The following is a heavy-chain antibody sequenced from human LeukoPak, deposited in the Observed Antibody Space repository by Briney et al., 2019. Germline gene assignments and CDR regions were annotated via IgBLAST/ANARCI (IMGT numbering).Heavy chain of an antibody. CDR1: GFTFSSYA. D-gene: IGHD3-10*01. Sequence: GSLLLSCAASGFTFSSYAMYWVRQALGKGLEWVSAIIESGESTYYTDSVKGRFTISRDNSKNTLYLQMNSLRAEDTAFYYCAKGSAQYYFDSWGQGTLVTVSS. CDR3: AKGSAQYYFDS. V-gene: IGHV3-23*01. CDR2: IIESGEST. J-gene: IGHJ4*02.